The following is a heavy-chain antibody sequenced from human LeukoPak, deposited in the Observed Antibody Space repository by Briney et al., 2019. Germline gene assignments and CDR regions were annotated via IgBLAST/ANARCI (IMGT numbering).Heavy chain of an antibody. Sequence: SGPPLVNPTQPLTLTCTFSGFSLSTSGVGVGWIRQPPGKALERLALLYWDDDKRYSPSLKSRLTITKDTSKNQVALTMTNMDPVDTATYYCALSRNTFGGVIAYFDYWGQGTLVTVSS. CDR1: GFSLSTSGVG. V-gene: IGHV2-5*02. CDR2: LYWDDDK. J-gene: IGHJ4*02. D-gene: IGHD3-16*02. CDR3: ALSRNTFGGVIAYFDY.